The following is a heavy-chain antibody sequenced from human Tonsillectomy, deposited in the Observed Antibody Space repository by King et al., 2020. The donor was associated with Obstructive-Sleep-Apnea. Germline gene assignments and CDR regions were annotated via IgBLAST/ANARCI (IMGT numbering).Heavy chain of an antibody. Sequence: VQLVESGGGVVQPGRSLRLSCAASGFTFSSYAMHWVRQAPGKGLEWVAVISYDGSNKYYADSVKGRFTISRDNSKNTLYLQMNRLRAEDTAVYYSARDVYIWGASSQYGMDVWGQGTTVTVSS. J-gene: IGHJ6*02. D-gene: IGHD1-20*01. CDR1: GFTFSSYA. V-gene: IGHV3-30*04. CDR3: ARDVYIWGASSQYGMDV. CDR2: ISYDGSNK.